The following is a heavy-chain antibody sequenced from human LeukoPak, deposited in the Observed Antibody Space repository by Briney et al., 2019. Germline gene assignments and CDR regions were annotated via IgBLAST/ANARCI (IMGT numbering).Heavy chain of an antibody. V-gene: IGHV4-59*01. CDR3: PAATERYCSSASCFGFSYSYYMDV. J-gene: IGHJ6*03. CDR2: IFYIGIT. CDR1: GSSLSRYY. Sequence: PETLSLTCTVSGSSLSRYYWSWVRQPPRERLGWVGYIFYIGITNYSPSLKSRVTISVDTPKNQFSLKLRSVTAAHRAGYYFPAATERYCSSASCFGFSYSYYMDVWGKGATVSISS. D-gene: IGHD2-2*01.